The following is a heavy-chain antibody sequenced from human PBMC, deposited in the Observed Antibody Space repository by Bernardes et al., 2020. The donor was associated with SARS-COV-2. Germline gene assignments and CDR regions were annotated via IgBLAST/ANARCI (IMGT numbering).Heavy chain of an antibody. Sequence: GGSLRLSCAASGFTFSSYEMNWVRQAPGKGLEWVSYISSSGSTIYYADSVKGRFTISRDNAKNSLYLQMNSLRAEDTAVYYCARDLSRLPLRVTDIDYWGQGTLVTVSS. J-gene: IGHJ4*02. CDR1: GFTFSSYE. D-gene: IGHD2-21*02. V-gene: IGHV3-48*03. CDR2: ISSSGSTI. CDR3: ARDLSRLPLRVTDIDY.